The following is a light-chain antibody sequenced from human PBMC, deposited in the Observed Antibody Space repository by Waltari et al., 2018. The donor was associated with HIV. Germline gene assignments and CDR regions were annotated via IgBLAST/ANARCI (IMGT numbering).Light chain of an antibody. CDR1: TGAVTSDFY. J-gene: IGLJ3*02. CDR3: LVYYDDTWV. Sequence: QTVVTQEPSLTVSPGGTVTLTCASSTGAVTSDFYSNWFQQKPGQATRALIYSTNNKHSWTPGRFSGSLLGGKAALTLSAVQPEDEAEYYCLVYYDDTWVFGGGTKLTVL. CDR2: STN. V-gene: IGLV7-43*01.